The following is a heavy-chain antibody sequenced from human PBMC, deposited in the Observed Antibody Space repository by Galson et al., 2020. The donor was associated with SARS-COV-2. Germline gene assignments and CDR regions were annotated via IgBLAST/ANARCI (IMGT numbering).Heavy chain of an antibody. J-gene: IGHJ4*02. CDR3: ATPGHVLRFWEWLYCVN. CDR1: GYTLTELS. CDR2: FDPEDGET. V-gene: IGHV1-24*01. Sequence: ASVKVSCKVSGYTLTELSMHWVRQAPGKGLEWMGGFDPEDGETIYAQKFQGRVTMTEDTSTDTAYMELSSLRSEDTAVYYCATPGHVLRFWEWLYCVNWGQGTLVTVSS. D-gene: IGHD3-3*01.